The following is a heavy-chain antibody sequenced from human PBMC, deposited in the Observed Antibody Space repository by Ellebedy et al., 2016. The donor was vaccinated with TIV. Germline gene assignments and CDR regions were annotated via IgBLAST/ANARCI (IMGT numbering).Heavy chain of an antibody. CDR3: ARLRVSRGTATGSKSRTYIYGMDI. CDR1: GYSFVDYW. CDR2: IDPGDSSA. D-gene: IGHD1-1*01. V-gene: IGHV5-10-1*01. J-gene: IGHJ6*02. Sequence: GESLKISXKGFGYSFVDYWIIWVRQTPGKGLEWMGRIDPGDSSAKYNPSFRGHVTMSVDKSLTTAYLQWSTLEASDSGTYYCARLRVSRGTATGSKSRTYIYGMDIWGQGTTVIVSS.